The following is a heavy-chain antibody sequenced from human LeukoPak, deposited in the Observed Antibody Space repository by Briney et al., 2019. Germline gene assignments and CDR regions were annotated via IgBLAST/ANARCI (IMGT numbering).Heavy chain of an antibody. Sequence: PGGSLRLSCAASGFTFSNYAMSWVRQAPGKGLEWVPAISGSGGSTYYADSVKGRFTISRDNSKNTLYLQMNSLRAEDTAVYYCAKGSSVDIVATKPFDYWGQGTLVTVSS. CDR3: AKGSSVDIVATKPFDY. D-gene: IGHD5-12*01. CDR1: GFTFSNYA. CDR2: ISGSGGST. V-gene: IGHV3-23*01. J-gene: IGHJ4*02.